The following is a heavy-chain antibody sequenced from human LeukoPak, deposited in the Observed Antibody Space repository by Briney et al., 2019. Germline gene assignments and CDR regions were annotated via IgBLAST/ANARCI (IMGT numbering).Heavy chain of an antibody. CDR1: GFTFSSYW. D-gene: IGHD3-3*01. J-gene: IGHJ4*02. CDR3: AKATLWRAELRFLEWLSPGGYYFDY. CDR2: IKQDGSEK. Sequence: GGSLRLSCAASGFTFSSYWMSWVRQAPGKGLEWVANIKQDGSEKYYVDSVKGRFTISRDNAKNSLYLQMNSLRAEDTAVYYCAKATLWRAELRFLEWLSPGGYYFDYWGQGTLVTVSS. V-gene: IGHV3-7*01.